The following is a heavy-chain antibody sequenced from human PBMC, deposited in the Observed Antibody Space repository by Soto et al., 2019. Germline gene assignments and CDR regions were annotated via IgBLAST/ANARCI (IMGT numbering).Heavy chain of an antibody. D-gene: IGHD3-10*01. CDR1: GFTFSSYA. CDR2: ISYDGSNK. CDR3: ARDLGSGSGLYYYGMDV. Sequence: GGSLRLSCAASGFTFSSYAMHWVRQAPGKGLEGVAVISYDGSNKYYADSVKGRFTISRDNSKNTLYLQMNSLRAEDTAVYYCARDLGSGSGLYYYGMDVWGQGTTVTVSS. J-gene: IGHJ6*02. V-gene: IGHV3-30-3*01.